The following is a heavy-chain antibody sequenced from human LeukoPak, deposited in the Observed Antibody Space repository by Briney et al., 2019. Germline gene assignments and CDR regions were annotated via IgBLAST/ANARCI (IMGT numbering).Heavy chain of an antibody. CDR3: AKDQTVTAIPPLDY. Sequence: GGSLRLSCEASGLTLNSYAMSWVGQAPRKGLAWVSAISGSGGSTYSADSVKGRFTNSSDNSKNTLHLQMNSLRAEDTAVYYCAKDQTVTAIPPLDYWGQGTLVTVSS. CDR2: ISGSGGST. J-gene: IGHJ4*02. D-gene: IGHD4-17*01. V-gene: IGHV3-23*01. CDR1: GLTLNSYA.